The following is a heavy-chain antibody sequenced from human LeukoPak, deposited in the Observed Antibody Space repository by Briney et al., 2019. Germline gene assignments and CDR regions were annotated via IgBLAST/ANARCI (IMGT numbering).Heavy chain of an antibody. CDR1: GYTFTGYY. V-gene: IGHV1-2*06. CDR2: INPNSGGT. Sequence: ASVKVSCKASGYTFTGYYMHWVRQAPGQGLEWMGRINPNSGGTNYAQKFQGRVTMTRDTSISTAYMELSRLRSDDTAVYYCAREQTMIAGRDFDYWGQGTLVTVSS. CDR3: AREQTMIAGRDFDY. J-gene: IGHJ4*02. D-gene: IGHD3-22*01.